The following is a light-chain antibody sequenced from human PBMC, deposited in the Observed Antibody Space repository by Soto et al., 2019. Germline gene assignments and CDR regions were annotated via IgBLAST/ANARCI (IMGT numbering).Light chain of an antibody. CDR2: WAS. Sequence: DIVMIQSPDSLAVSLGERATINCKSSQNVLYSSNNENYLAWFQQKPGQPPKLLIYWASTRESGVPDRFSGNRSGTDYTLTIATLTAEDVQVYDCPQYYSTPYTFGRGTKLEIK. CDR3: PQYYSTPYT. V-gene: IGKV4-1*01. J-gene: IGKJ2*01. CDR1: QNVLYSSNNENY.